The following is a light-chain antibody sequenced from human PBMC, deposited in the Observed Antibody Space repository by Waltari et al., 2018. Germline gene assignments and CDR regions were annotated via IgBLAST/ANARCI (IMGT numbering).Light chain of an antibody. V-gene: IGLV2-14*01. CDR3: CSFTSRSTWV. CDR2: DVS. CDR1: SSDVGGYNY. J-gene: IGLJ3*02. Sequence: QSALTQPASVSGSPGQLITSSGTGTSSDVGGYNYVSWYQQHPGKVPKLLIFDVSNRPSGVSNRFSGSKSGNTASLTISGLQAEDESDYYCCSFTSRSTWVFGGGTKLTVL.